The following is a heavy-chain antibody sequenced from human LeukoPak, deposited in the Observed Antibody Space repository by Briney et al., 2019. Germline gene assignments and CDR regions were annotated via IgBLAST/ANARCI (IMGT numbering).Heavy chain of an antibody. D-gene: IGHD1-26*01. CDR2: TYYRSKWFN. CDR1: GDSVSSNSAA. Sequence: SQTLSLTCAISGDSVSSNSAAWNWIRQSPSRSLEWLGRTYYRSKWFNEYAVSVKSRIAINPDTSKNQFSLQLNSVTPEDTAVYYCEREAFSGSYRRGLDVWGQGTTVTVSS. CDR3: EREAFSGSYRRGLDV. J-gene: IGHJ6*02. V-gene: IGHV6-1*01.